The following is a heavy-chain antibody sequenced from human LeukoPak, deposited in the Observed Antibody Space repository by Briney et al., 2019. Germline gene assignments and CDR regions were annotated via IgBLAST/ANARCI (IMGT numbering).Heavy chain of an antibody. V-gene: IGHV1-46*03. Sequence: ASVKVSCKASGCTFTSYYMHWVRQAPGQGLEWMGIINPSGGSTSYAQKFQGRVTMTRDTSTSTVYMELSSLRSEDTAVYYCSTVTESYYYYGMDVWGQGTTVTVSS. CDR1: GCTFTSYY. CDR3: STVTESYYYYGMDV. J-gene: IGHJ6*02. D-gene: IGHD2-21*02. CDR2: INPSGGST.